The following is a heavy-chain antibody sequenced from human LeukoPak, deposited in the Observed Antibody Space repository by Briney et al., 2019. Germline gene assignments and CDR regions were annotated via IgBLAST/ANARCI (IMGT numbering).Heavy chain of an antibody. CDR2: ISSGGDIM. Sequence: PGGSLRLSCAASGLRFSDYYVSWIRQAPGKGLQWVSYISSGGDIMHYADSVKGRFTSSRDNAKNSLYLQMNSLRAEDTAVYYCARDAVAVAGTGFDYWGQGTLVTVSS. CDR3: ARDAVAVAGTGFDY. J-gene: IGHJ4*02. D-gene: IGHD6-19*01. V-gene: IGHV3-11*04. CDR1: GLRFSDYY.